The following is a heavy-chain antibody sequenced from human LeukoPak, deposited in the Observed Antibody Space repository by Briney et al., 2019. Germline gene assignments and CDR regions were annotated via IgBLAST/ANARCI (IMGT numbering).Heavy chain of an antibody. V-gene: IGHV4-4*07. CDR1: GGSISTYY. CDR2: IYLSGTT. D-gene: IGHD3-10*01. J-gene: IGHJ4*02. CDR3: ARVSGDDYFDY. Sequence: SSETLSLTCTVSGGSISTYYWSWIRQPAGKGLEWIGRIYLSGTTNYNPSFKSRVNMSVDTSKNQFSLKRSSVTAADTAVYYCARVSGDDYFDYWGQGTLVTVSS.